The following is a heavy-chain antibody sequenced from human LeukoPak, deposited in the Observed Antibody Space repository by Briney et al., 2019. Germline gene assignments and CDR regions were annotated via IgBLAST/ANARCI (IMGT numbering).Heavy chain of an antibody. V-gene: IGHV3-21*01. CDR1: GFTFSSYS. Sequence: GGSLRLSCAASGFTFSSYSMNWVRQAPGKGLEWVSSISSSSSYIYYADSVKGRFTISRDNAKNSLYLQMNSLRAEDTAVYYCASKGIAAAGTLKTPPDYWGQGTLVTVSS. CDR2: ISSSSSYI. D-gene: IGHD6-13*01. CDR3: ASKGIAAAGTLKTPPDY. J-gene: IGHJ4*02.